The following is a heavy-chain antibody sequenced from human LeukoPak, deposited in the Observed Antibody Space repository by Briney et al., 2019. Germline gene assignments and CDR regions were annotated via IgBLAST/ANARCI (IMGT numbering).Heavy chain of an antibody. D-gene: IGHD6-13*01. CDR1: GFTFSSYA. J-gene: IGHJ4*02. Sequence: GGSLRLSCAASGFTFSSYAMSWVRQAPGKGLEWVSAISCSGGSTYYADSVKGRFTISRDNSKNTLYLQMNSLRAEDTAVYYCAKDRDSSSWFDYWGQGTLVTVSS. CDR2: ISCSGGST. CDR3: AKDRDSSSWFDY. V-gene: IGHV3-23*01.